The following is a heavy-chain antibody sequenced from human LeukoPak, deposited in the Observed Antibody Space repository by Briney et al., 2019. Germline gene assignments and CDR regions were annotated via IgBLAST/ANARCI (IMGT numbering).Heavy chain of an antibody. J-gene: IGHJ4*02. V-gene: IGHV4-61*01. CDR2: IYYSGST. Sequence: SETLSLTCTVSGGSISSSSYYWSWIRQSPGKGLEWIGYIYYSGSTNYNPSLKSRVTISVDTSKNQFSLKLSSVTAADTAVYYCARVSGYDWESFYDYWGQGILATVSS. D-gene: IGHD5-12*01. CDR1: GGSISSSSYY. CDR3: ARVSGYDWESFYDY.